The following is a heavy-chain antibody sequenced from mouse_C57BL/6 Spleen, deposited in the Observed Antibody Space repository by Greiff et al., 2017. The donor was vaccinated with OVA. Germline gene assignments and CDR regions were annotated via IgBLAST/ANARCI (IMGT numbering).Heavy chain of an antibody. J-gene: IGHJ3*01. CDR1: GYTFTSYW. D-gene: IGHD1-1*01. V-gene: IGHV1-7*01. Sequence: QVQLQQSGAELAKPGASVKLSCKASGYTFTSYWMHWVKQRPGQGLDWIGYINPSSGYTKYNQKFKDKATLTADKSSSTAYMQLSSLTYEDSAVYYCARGYYGSRAWFAYWGQGTLVTVSA. CDR2: INPSSGYT. CDR3: ARGYYGSRAWFAY.